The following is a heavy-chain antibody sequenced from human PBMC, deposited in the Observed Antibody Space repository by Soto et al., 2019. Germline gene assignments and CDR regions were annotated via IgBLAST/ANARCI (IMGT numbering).Heavy chain of an antibody. V-gene: IGHV3-21*01. Sequence: PGGSLRLSCAASGFTFSSYSMNWVRQAPGKGLEWVSSISSSSSYIYYADSVKGRFTISRDNAKNSLYLQMNSLRAEDTAVYYCARDKLVAGTPQQQYGMDVWGQGTTVTVSS. D-gene: IGHD6-19*01. J-gene: IGHJ6*02. CDR1: GFTFSSYS. CDR2: ISSSSSYI. CDR3: ARDKLVAGTPQQQYGMDV.